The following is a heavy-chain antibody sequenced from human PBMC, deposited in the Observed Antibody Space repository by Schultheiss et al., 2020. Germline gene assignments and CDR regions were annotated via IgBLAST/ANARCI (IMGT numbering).Heavy chain of an antibody. V-gene: IGHV3-30-3*01. CDR1: GFTFSSYA. CDR3: ARALRFLEWLPANGMDV. Sequence: GGSLRLSCAASGFTFSSYAMHWVRQAPGKGLEWVAVISYDGSNKYYADSVKGRFTISRDNSKNTLYLQMNSLRAEDTAVYYCARALRFLEWLPANGMDVWGQGTMVTVSS. D-gene: IGHD3-3*01. CDR2: ISYDGSNK. J-gene: IGHJ6*02.